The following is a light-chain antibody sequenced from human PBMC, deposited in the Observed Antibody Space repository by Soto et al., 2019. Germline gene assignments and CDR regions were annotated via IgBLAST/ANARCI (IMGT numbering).Light chain of an antibody. CDR3: QQYSSSIT. CDR2: GGS. J-gene: IGKJ5*01. CDR1: QSVNSNY. V-gene: IGKV3-20*01. Sequence: EIVLTQSPGTLSLSPGERATLSCRASQSVNSNYLAWYQQKPGXDPXLLIYGGSSRATGIPDRFSGSASGTDFTLTICRLQPEDSAVDYCQQYSSSITFGQVTRLEI.